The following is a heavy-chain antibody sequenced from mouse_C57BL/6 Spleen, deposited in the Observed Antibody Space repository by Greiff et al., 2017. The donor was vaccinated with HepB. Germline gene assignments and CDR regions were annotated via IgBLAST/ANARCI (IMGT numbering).Heavy chain of an antibody. J-gene: IGHJ3*01. V-gene: IGHV1-19*01. D-gene: IGHD2-4*01. CDR2: INPYNGGT. Sequence: EVQLQQSGPVLVKPGASVKMSCKASGYTFTDYYMNWVKQSHGKSLEWIGVINPYNGGTSYNQKFKGKATLTVDKSSSTAYMELNSLTSEDSAVYYCARGWDYDEAGFAYWGQGTLVTVSA. CDR3: ARGWDYDEAGFAY. CDR1: GYTFTDYY.